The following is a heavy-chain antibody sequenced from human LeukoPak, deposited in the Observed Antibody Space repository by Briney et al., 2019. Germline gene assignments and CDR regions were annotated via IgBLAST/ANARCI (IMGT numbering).Heavy chain of an antibody. CDR3: TRDTPRVGIDD. V-gene: IGHV3-74*01. CDR1: GFTFRDYW. D-gene: IGHD1-26*01. J-gene: IGHJ4*02. Sequence: GGSLRLSCAASGFTFRDYWMHWVRQVPEKGLMWVSHIKSDGSDSGYADSVRGRFTISRDNAKNMLYLQMNSLRVEDTAIYYCTRDTPRVGIDDWGQGLLVTVSS. CDR2: IKSDGSDS.